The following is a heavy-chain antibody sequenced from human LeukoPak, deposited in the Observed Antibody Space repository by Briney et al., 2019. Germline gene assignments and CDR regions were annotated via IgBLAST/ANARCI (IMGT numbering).Heavy chain of an antibody. CDR3: ARDEEPYNSNSFDY. D-gene: IGHD1-7*01. J-gene: IGHJ4*02. V-gene: IGHV1-18*01. CDR1: GYIFTSYG. CDR2: ISAYNGNT. Sequence: ASVKVSCKASGYIFTSYGISWVRQAPGQGLEWMGWISAYNGNTNYAQKLQGRVTMTTDTSTSTAYMELRSLRSDDTAVYYCARDEEPYNSNSFDYWGQGTLVTVSS.